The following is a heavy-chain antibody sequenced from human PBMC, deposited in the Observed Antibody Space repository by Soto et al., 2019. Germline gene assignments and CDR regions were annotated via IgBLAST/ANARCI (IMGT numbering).Heavy chain of an antibody. J-gene: IGHJ4*02. V-gene: IGHV1-69*08. D-gene: IGHD3-16*01. CDR1: GGTFSSYT. CDR3: ARDDYMWGSDY. Sequence: QVQLVQSGAEVKKPGSSVKVSCKASGGTFSSYTISWVRQAPGQGLEWMGRIIPILGIANYAQKFQGRVTITADKSTSTAYMELSSLRSEDTAVYYCARDDYMWGSDYWGQGTLVTVSS. CDR2: IIPILGIA.